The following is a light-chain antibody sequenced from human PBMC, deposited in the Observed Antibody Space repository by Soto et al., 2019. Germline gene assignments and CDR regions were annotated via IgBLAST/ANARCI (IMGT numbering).Light chain of an antibody. CDR1: QGIRND. J-gene: IGKJ4*01. CDR2: AAS. Sequence: DIQMTQSPSSLSASVGDRVTITCRASQGIRNDLGWYHQKPGKAPKRLIYAASTLQSGVPSRFSGSVSGTDFILTISSLQPEDFATYYCQQIYRTPLTFGGGTKVDIK. CDR3: QQIYRTPLT. V-gene: IGKV1-39*01.